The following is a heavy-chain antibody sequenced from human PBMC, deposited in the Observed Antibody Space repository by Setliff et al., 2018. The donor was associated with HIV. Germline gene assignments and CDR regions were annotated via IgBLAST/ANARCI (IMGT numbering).Heavy chain of an antibody. CDR3: ASIELAAMVPVDY. D-gene: IGHD5-18*01. V-gene: IGHV3-21*01. CDR1: GFTFSSYT. J-gene: IGHJ4*02. Sequence: GGSLRLSCAASGFTFSSYTMNWVRQAPGKGLEWVSSISSSSYYIYYADSVKGRFTISRDDAKNSLFLQMNSLRAEDTAVYYCASIELAAMVPVDYWGQGTLVTVSS. CDR2: ISSSSYYI.